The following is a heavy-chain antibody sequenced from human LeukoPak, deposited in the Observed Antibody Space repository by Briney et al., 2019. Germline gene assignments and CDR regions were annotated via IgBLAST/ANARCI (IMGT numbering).Heavy chain of an antibody. V-gene: IGHV4-4*02. CDR1: GGSISSSNW. J-gene: IGHJ6*03. Sequence: QSSETLSLTCAVSGGSISSSNWWSWVRQPPGKGLEWIWEIYHSGSTNYNPSLKSRVTISVDKSKNQFSLKLSSVTAADTAVYYCARAVGELELSAGYYYYYYMDVWGKGTTVTVSS. D-gene: IGHD1-7*01. CDR3: ARAVGELELSAGYYYYYYMDV. CDR2: IYHSGST.